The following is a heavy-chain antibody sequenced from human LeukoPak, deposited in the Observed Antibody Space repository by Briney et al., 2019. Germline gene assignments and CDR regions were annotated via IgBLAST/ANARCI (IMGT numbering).Heavy chain of an antibody. CDR2: MNPNSGNT. CDR1: GHNFTTYD. V-gene: IGHV1-8*01. D-gene: IGHD3-9*01. Sequence: GASVKVSCKASGHNFTTYDINWVRQATGQGLEWMGWMNPNSGNTGYAQKFQGRVHMTRRTSINPVYMELSSLTSEDTAVYYCARSLSVGRNFDGISKKFDNWFDPWGQGTLVTVSS. CDR3: ARSLSVGRNFDGISKKFDNWFDP. J-gene: IGHJ5*02.